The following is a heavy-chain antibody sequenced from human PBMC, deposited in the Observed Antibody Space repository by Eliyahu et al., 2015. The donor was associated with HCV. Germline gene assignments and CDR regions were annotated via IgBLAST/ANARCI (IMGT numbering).Heavy chain of an antibody. J-gene: IGHJ5*02. V-gene: IGHV3-11*06. CDR1: GFTFSDYY. Sequence: QVQLVESGGGLVKPGGSLRLSCAASGFTFSDYYMSWIRQAPGKGLEWVSYISSSSSYTNYADSVKGRFTISRDNAKNSLYLQMNSLRAEDTAVYYCARSIAAAGTEWFDPWGQGTLVTVSS. CDR2: ISSSSSYT. CDR3: ARSIAAAGTEWFDP. D-gene: IGHD6-13*01.